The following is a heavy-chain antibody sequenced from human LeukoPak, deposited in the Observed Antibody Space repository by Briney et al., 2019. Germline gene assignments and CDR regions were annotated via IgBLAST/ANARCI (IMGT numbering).Heavy chain of an antibody. CDR1: GGSFSGYY. D-gene: IGHD3-16*01. V-gene: IGHV4-34*01. CDR3: ARGRREWGTYYYYMDV. CDR2: INHSGIT. J-gene: IGHJ6*03. Sequence: PSETLSLTCAVYGGSFSGYYWSWIRQPPGKGLEWIGEINHSGITNRAPSLKSRVSISVDTSKNQFSLKLSSVTAADTAVYFCARGRREWGTYYYYMDVWDKRTTVTVSS.